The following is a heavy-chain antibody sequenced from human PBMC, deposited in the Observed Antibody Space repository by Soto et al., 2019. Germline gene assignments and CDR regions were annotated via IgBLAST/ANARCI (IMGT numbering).Heavy chain of an antibody. V-gene: IGHV3-11*01. D-gene: IGHD3-10*01. Sequence: LRLSCAASGFTFSDYFMSWVRQAPGKGLEWVSYISSSGSSIYYADSVKGRFTISRDNAKNSLYLLMNSLTGEDTAVYYCAREKGDRGYYGMDVWGQGTTVTVSS. CDR1: GFTFSDYF. CDR3: AREKGDRGYYGMDV. CDR2: ISSSGSSI. J-gene: IGHJ6*02.